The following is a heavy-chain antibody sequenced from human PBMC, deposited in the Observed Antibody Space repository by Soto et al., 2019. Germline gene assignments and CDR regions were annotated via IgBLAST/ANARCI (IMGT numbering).Heavy chain of an antibody. CDR1: GYTFTSYA. D-gene: IGHD2-15*01. CDR3: ASYCSGGSCYSEGFDY. V-gene: IGHV1-3*01. CDR2: INAGNGNT. Sequence: QVQLVQSGAEVKKPGASVKVSCKASGYTFTSYAMHWVRQAPGQRLEWMGWINAGNGNTKYSQKLQGRVTITRDTSASTAYMELSSLRSEDTAVYYCASYCSGGSCYSEGFDYWGQGTLVTVSS. J-gene: IGHJ4*02.